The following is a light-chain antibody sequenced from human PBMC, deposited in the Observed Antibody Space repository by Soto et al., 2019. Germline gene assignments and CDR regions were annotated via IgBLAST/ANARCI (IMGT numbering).Light chain of an antibody. V-gene: IGKV3-20*01. CDR2: GAS. CDR3: HQYGSSPFT. CDR1: QSVSANY. Sequence: EVVLTQSPATLSLSPGERATLSCRANQSVSANYLAWYQQKPGQAPRLLIYGASSRATAIPDRFSGSGSGTDFTHTISRLEPEDFAVFYCHQYGSSPFTFGPGTKVDIK. J-gene: IGKJ3*01.